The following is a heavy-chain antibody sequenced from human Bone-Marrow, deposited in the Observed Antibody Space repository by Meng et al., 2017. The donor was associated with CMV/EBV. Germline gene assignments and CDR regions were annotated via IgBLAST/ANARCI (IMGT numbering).Heavy chain of an antibody. CDR2: ISANSGGT. CDR1: GYTFTVYY. D-gene: IGHD2-2*02. J-gene: IGHJ6*02. CDR3: ARESPRRSCINNNCYKHTMDV. Sequence: ASVKVSCKTSGYTFTVYYVQWVRQAPGQGLEWMGWISANSGGTHYAQNFQGRVTLTRDTSISTAYMELSGLRSDDTAVYYCARESPRRSCINNNCYKHTMDVWGQGTTVTVSS. V-gene: IGHV1-2*02.